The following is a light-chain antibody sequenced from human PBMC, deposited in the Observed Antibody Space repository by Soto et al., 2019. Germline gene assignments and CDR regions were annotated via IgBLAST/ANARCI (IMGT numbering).Light chain of an antibody. V-gene: IGKV3-20*01. Sequence: EIVLTQSPGTLSLSPGERASLSCRASQSVFSNYLAWFQQKPGQAPRLLISGASGRATGIPDRFSGSGSGTDFTLTISRLEPEDFAVYYCHQYGSSPRTFGQGTRLEIK. CDR1: QSVFSNY. J-gene: IGKJ5*01. CDR3: HQYGSSPRT. CDR2: GAS.